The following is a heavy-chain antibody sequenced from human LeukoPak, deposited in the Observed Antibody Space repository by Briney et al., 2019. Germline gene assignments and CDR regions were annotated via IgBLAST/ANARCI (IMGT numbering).Heavy chain of an antibody. V-gene: IGHV1-2*06. J-gene: IGHJ3*02. CDR2: INPNSGGT. D-gene: IGHD3-22*01. CDR3: ARANYYDSSGDDAFDI. Sequence: ASVKVSCKASGYTFTGYYMHWVRQAPGQGLEWMGRINPNSGGTNYAQKFQGRVTMTRDTSISTAYMEPSRLRSDDTAVYYCARANYYDSSGDDAFDIWGQGTMVTVSS. CDR1: GYTFTGYY.